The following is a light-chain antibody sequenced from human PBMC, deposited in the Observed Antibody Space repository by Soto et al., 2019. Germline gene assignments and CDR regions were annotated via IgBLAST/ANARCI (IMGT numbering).Light chain of an antibody. V-gene: IGKV1-27*01. Sequence: DIQMTQSPSSLSASVGDRVTITCRASQGVSNYVAWYQQKPGKVPKLLIYAASTLQSGVPSRFSGSGSGSDFTLTISRLQPEDVATYYCQNYNSAPWTFGQGTKVELK. CDR3: QNYNSAPWT. J-gene: IGKJ1*01. CDR2: AAS. CDR1: QGVSNY.